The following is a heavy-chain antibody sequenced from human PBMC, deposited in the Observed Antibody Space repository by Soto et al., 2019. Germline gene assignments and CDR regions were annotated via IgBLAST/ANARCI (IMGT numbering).Heavy chain of an antibody. V-gene: IGHV4-4*02. Sequence: SETLSLTCAVSGGSFTSNNWWTWVRQPPGQGLEWIGEIYRTGSTNYNPSLKSRVTISLDKSENQFSLKVTSLTAADPAVYYCASRDPGTSVDYWGQGTLVTVSS. D-gene: IGHD1-7*01. J-gene: IGHJ4*02. CDR2: IYRTGST. CDR1: GGSFTSNNW. CDR3: ASRDPGTSVDY.